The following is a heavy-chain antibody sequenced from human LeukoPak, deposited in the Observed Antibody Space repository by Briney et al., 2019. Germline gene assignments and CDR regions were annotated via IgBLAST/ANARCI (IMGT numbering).Heavy chain of an antibody. CDR2: INPSGGGT. J-gene: IGHJ4*02. Sequence: ASVRVSCKTSGDTFTMYYLHWVRQAPGQGLEWMGIINPSGGGTSYARKFQGRVTMTRDMSSSTVYMELRRLTSEDTAVYFCMRGGFVNRGSDSPSRAVGDEWGQGSLVTVSP. CDR3: MRGGFVNRGSDSPSRAVGDE. V-gene: IGHV1-46*01. CDR1: GDTFTMYY. D-gene: IGHD1-26*01.